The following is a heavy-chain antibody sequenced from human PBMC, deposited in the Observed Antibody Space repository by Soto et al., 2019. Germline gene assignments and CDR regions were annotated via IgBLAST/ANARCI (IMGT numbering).Heavy chain of an antibody. Sequence: QVQLQESGPGLVKPSETLSLTCTVSGGSVSSGSYYWSWIRQPPGKALEWIGYIYCSGSTNSNPSPKSRVTISVDTSKNQVSLKLSSVTAADTAVYYCARVGMAYVFDYWCQGTLVTVSS. J-gene: IGHJ4*02. CDR2: IYCSGST. V-gene: IGHV4-61*01. CDR1: GGSVSSGSYY. CDR3: ARVGMAYVFDY. D-gene: IGHD7-27*01.